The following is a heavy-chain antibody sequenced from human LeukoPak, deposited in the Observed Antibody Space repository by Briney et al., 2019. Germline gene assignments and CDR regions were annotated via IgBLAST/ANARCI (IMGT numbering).Heavy chain of an antibody. CDR2: ITYDGSNK. D-gene: IGHD1-26*01. CDR3: ARDPSYRGFDAFDI. CDR1: GFTFNIFG. V-gene: IGHV3-30*12. Sequence: GGSLRLSCAASGFTFNIFGMHWVRQAPGKGLEWVTFITYDGSNKYYADSVKGRFTISRDNAKNSLYLQMNYLRAEDTAVYYCARDPSYRGFDAFDIWGQGTMVTVSS. J-gene: IGHJ3*02.